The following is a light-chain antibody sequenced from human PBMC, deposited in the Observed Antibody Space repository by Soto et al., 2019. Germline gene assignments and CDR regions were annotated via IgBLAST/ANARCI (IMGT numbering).Light chain of an antibody. V-gene: IGLV1-51*01. Sequence: QSVLTQPPSASGTPGQRVTISCSGSSSNIGSNYVYWYQQLPGTAPKLLIYDDNXXKSGIPXRFYGSKYRTSATLGITGLQTGDEADYYCGSWDSSLSADVFGTG. J-gene: IGLJ1*01. CDR3: GSWDSSLSADV. CDR2: DDN. CDR1: SSNIGSNY.